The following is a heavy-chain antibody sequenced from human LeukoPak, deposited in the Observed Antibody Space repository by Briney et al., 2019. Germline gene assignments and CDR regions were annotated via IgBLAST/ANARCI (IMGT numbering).Heavy chain of an antibody. V-gene: IGHV3-21*01. CDR3: AELGITMIGGV. CDR2: ISSSEVYI. CDR1: GFTFSTYS. J-gene: IGHJ6*04. Sequence: GGSLRLSCAASGFTFSTYSMNWVRQAPGKGLEWVSSISSSEVYIYYAHSLKGRFTISRDNAKNSLYLQMNSLRAEDTAVYYCAELGITMIGGVWGKGTTVTISS. D-gene: IGHD3-10*02.